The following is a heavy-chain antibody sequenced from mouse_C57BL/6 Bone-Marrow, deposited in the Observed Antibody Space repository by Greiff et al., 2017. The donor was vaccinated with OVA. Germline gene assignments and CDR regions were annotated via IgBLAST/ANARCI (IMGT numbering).Heavy chain of an antibody. CDR2: INYDGSST. CDR3: ARNSSGYNYCDD. Sequence: EVMLVESEGGLVQPGSSMKLSCTASGFTFSDYYMAWVRQVPEKGLEWVANINYDGSSTYYLDSLKSRFIISRDNAKNILYLQMSSLKSEDTATYYCARNSSGYNYCDDWGQGTTLTVSS. J-gene: IGHJ2*01. D-gene: IGHD3-2*02. CDR1: GFTFSDYY. V-gene: IGHV5-16*01.